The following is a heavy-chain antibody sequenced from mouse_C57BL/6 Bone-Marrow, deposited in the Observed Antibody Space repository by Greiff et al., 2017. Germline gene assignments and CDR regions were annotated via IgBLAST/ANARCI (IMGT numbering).Heavy chain of an antibody. CDR1: GYTFTSYW. Sequence: VQLQQPGAELVKPGASVKLSCKASGYTFTSYWMPWVKQRPGQGLEWIGMIHPNSGSTNYNEKFKSKATLTVDKSSSTAYMQLSSLTSEDSAVYYCARSLWLGFAYWGQGTLVTVSA. CDR3: ARSLWLGFAY. V-gene: IGHV1-64*01. CDR2: IHPNSGST. D-gene: IGHD2-2*01. J-gene: IGHJ3*01.